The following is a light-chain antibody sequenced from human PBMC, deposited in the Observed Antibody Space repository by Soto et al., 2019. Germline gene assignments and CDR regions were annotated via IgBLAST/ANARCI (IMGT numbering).Light chain of an antibody. Sequence: QSVLAQPASVSGSPGQSITISFTGTSSDIGSYNYVAWYQQFPGKTPKLIIYEVRNRPSGVSFRFSGSKSGNTASLTISGLQAEDEADYYCISYRGSDTSYVFGTGTKV. CDR1: SSDIGSYNY. CDR3: ISYRGSDTSYV. V-gene: IGLV2-14*01. J-gene: IGLJ1*01. CDR2: EVR.